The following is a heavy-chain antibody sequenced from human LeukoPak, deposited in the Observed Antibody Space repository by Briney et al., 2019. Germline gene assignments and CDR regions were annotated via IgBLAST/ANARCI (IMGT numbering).Heavy chain of an antibody. Sequence: GGSLRLSCAASGFTFSSYGMHWVRQAPGKGLEWVAVISYDGSNKYYADSVKGRFTISRDNSKNTLYLQMNSLRAEDTAVYYCAKALRTTGYSSGRYIDYWGQGTLVTVSS. V-gene: IGHV3-30*18. CDR1: GFTFSSYG. D-gene: IGHD6-19*01. CDR3: AKALRTTGYSSGRYIDY. J-gene: IGHJ4*02. CDR2: ISYDGSNK.